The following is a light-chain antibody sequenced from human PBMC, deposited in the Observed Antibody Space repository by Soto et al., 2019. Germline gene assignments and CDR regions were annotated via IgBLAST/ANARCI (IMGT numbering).Light chain of an antibody. V-gene: IGKV1-39*01. CDR3: QQSYSRT. CDR1: QSISSY. J-gene: IGKJ3*01. Sequence: IHMTQSPSSLSASLLCRFTITCRASQSISSYLNWYQQKPGKAPKLLIYAASSLQSGVPSRFSGSGSGTDFTLTISSLQPEDFATYYCQQSYSRTFGPGTKVDI. CDR2: AAS.